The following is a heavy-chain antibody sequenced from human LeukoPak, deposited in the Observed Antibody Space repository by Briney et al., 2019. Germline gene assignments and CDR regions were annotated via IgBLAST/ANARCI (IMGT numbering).Heavy chain of an antibody. Sequence: GGSLRLSCAASGFTFSSYAMSWVRQAPGKGLEWVSAISGSGGSTYYADSVKGRFTISRDNSKNTLYLQMDSLRAEDTAVYYCAREGVRDGYTFDYWGQGTLVTVSS. CDR1: GFTFSSYA. V-gene: IGHV3-23*01. D-gene: IGHD5-24*01. CDR2: ISGSGGST. CDR3: AREGVRDGYTFDY. J-gene: IGHJ4*02.